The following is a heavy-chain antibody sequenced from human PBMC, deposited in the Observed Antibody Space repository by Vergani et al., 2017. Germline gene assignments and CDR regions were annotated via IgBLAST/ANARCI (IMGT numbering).Heavy chain of an antibody. Sequence: VQLQESGPGLVKPSETLSLTCTVSGGSISSYYWSWIRQPPGKGLEWIGYIYYSGSTNYNPSLKSRVTISVDTSKNQFSLKLSSVTAADTAVYYCARDISYYYYYYMDVWGKGTTVTVSS. J-gene: IGHJ6*03. CDR3: ARDISYYYYYYMDV. CDR1: GGSISSYY. V-gene: IGHV4-59*01. CDR2: IYYSGST. D-gene: IGHD3-16*02.